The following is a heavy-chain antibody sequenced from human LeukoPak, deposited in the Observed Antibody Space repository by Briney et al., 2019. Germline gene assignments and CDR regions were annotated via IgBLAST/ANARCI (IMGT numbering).Heavy chain of an antibody. J-gene: IGHJ6*03. Sequence: SQTLSLTCTVSVGSISSGSYYWSWIRQPAGKGLEWLGRIYTSGSTNSNPSLKSRVTVSVDTSKNQFSLKLSSVTAADTAVYYCAREADYKIPGYYYYYYMDVWGKGTTVTISS. D-gene: IGHD4-11*01. CDR2: IYTSGST. CDR3: AREADYKIPGYYYYYYMDV. CDR1: VGSISSGSYY. V-gene: IGHV4-61*02.